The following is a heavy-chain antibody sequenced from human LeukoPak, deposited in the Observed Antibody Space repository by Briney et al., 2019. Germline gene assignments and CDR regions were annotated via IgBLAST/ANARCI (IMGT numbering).Heavy chain of an antibody. CDR1: GVSISSSNSY. V-gene: IGHV4-39*01. D-gene: IGHD3/OR15-3a*01. CDR2: IYYSGNT. Sequence: SETLSLTCTVSGVSISSSNSYWGWIRQPPGKGLEGIGSIYYSGNTYYNASLKRQVSISIDTSKNQFSLRLTSVTAADTAVYCARQTGSGLFILPGGQGTLVTVSS. CDR3: ARQTGSGLFILP. J-gene: IGHJ4*02.